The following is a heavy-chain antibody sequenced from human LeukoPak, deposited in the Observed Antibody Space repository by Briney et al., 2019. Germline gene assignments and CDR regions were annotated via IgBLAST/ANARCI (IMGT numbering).Heavy chain of an antibody. CDR1: GFTFSSNY. J-gene: IGHJ4*02. V-gene: IGHV3-21*01. D-gene: IGHD2-2*01. Sequence: GGSLRLSCAASGFTFSSNYMHWVRQAPGKGLEWVSSISSSSNYIYYADSVKGRFTISRDNAKNSLYLQMNSLRAEDTAVYYCARENCSSTSCYPDYWGQGTLVTVSS. CDR2: ISSSSNYI. CDR3: ARENCSSTSCYPDY.